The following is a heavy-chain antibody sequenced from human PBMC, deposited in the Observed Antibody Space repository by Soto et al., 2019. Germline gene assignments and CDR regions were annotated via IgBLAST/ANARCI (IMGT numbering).Heavy chain of an antibody. D-gene: IGHD3-10*01. CDR1: GFTFSSYA. CDR3: AKDSLVNYYGSVSPWAFDI. J-gene: IGHJ3*02. Sequence: EVQLLESGGGLVQPGGSLRLSCAASGFTFSSYAMSWVRQAPGKGLEWVSAISGSGGSTYYADSVKGRFTISRDNSKNKLSVKMNSLKAEGTGVYYCAKDSLVNYYGSVSPWAFDIWGQGTMVTVSS. CDR2: ISGSGGST. V-gene: IGHV3-23*01.